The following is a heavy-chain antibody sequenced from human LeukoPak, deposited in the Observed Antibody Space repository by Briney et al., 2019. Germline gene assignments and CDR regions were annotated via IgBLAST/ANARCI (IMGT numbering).Heavy chain of an antibody. CDR3: ARNPIWRGTDGDYALAYFDY. V-gene: IGHV4-39*07. J-gene: IGHJ4*02. CDR2: MYYSGNT. D-gene: IGHD4-17*01. CDR1: GGSINSSGYY. Sequence: SETLSLTCTVSGGSINSSGYYWGWIRQPPGKGLEWIGSMYYSGNTYYNPSLKSRVTISVDTSKNQFSLKLSSVTAADTAVYYCARNPIWRGTDGDYALAYFDYWGQGTLVTVSS.